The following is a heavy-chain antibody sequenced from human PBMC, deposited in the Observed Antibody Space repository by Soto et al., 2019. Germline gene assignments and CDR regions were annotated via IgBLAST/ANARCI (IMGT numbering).Heavy chain of an antibody. CDR1: GGSISSYY. J-gene: IGHJ4*02. D-gene: IGHD3-16*01. CDR3: ARARGGGFNSPYFDY. CDR2: IYYSGST. V-gene: IGHV4-59*01. Sequence: PSETLSLTCTVSGGSISSYYWSWIRQPPGKGLEWIGYIYYSGSTNYNPSLKSRVTISVDTSKNQFSLKLSSVTAADTAVYYCARARGGGFNSPYFDYWGQGTLVTVSS.